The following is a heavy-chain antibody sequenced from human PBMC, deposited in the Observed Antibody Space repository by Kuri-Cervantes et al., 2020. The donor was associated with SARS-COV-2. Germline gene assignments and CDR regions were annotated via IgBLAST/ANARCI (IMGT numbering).Heavy chain of an antibody. CDR3: ARDRGGSGDPIAYNWFDP. CDR1: EFTFSSYG. D-gene: IGHD2-15*01. Sequence: GESLKISCAASEFTFSSYGMHWVRQAPGKGLEWVAVIWYDGSNKYYADSVKGRFTISRDNSKNTLYLQMNSLRAEDTAVYYCARDRGGSGDPIAYNWFDPWGQGTLVTVSS. V-gene: IGHV3-33*01. CDR2: IWYDGSNK. J-gene: IGHJ5*02.